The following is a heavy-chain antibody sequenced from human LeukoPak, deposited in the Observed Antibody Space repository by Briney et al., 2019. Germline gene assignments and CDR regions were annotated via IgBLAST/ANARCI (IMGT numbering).Heavy chain of an antibody. Sequence: SGGSLRLSCAASGFTFSVPAIHWVRQASGKGLEWVGRIRSKSNRYGTGYAASVKGRFTISRDDSTNTAHLQMNSLKTEDTAVYYCVRDDATLDYWGQGTLVTVSS. D-gene: IGHD3-3*01. V-gene: IGHV3-73*01. J-gene: IGHJ4*02. CDR3: VRDDATLDY. CDR2: IRSKSNRYGT. CDR1: GFTFSVPA.